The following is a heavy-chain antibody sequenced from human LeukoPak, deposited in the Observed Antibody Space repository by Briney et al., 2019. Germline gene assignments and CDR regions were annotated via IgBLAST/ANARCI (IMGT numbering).Heavy chain of an antibody. Sequence: GGSLRLSCGASGFTFTYYGMHWVRQAPGKGLEWVTFVRSDGSDKYYADSVKGRFTFSRDNSKNTLYLQMNSLRAEDTAVYYCATEPIAVAGTVPDYWGQGTLVTVSS. V-gene: IGHV3-30*02. CDR1: GFTFTYYG. D-gene: IGHD6-19*01. J-gene: IGHJ4*02. CDR2: VRSDGSDK. CDR3: ATEPIAVAGTVPDY.